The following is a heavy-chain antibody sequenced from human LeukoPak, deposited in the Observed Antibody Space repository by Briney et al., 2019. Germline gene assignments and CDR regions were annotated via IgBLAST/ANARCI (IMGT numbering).Heavy chain of an antibody. Sequence: SETLSLTCTVSGGSISSYYWSWIRQPPGKGLEWIGYIYHSGSTNYNPSLKSRVTISVDTSKNQFSLKLSSVTAADTAVYYCGRLSHLNWFDPWGQGTLVTVSS. CDR3: GRLSHLNWFDP. J-gene: IGHJ5*02. V-gene: IGHV4-59*01. CDR1: GGSISSYY. CDR2: IYHSGST.